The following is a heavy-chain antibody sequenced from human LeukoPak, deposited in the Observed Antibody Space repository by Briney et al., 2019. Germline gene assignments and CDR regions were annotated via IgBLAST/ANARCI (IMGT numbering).Heavy chain of an antibody. CDR1: GYTFTNYH. Sequence: ASVKVSCKASGYTFTNYHINWVRPASGQGREWMTWINPDTGDKGYARKFQDRVTITTDTTISTAYMELSSLSSEDTAVYFCARTTPMTASGYDYWGQGTLVTVSS. D-gene: IGHD2-21*02. CDR3: ARTTPMTASGYDY. CDR2: INPDTGDK. J-gene: IGHJ4*02. V-gene: IGHV1-8*03.